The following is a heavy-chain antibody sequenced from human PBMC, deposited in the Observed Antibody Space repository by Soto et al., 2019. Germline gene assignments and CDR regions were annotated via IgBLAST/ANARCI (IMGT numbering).Heavy chain of an antibody. V-gene: IGHV3-64D*06. CDR1: GYMFSGYA. CDR3: VQGSFFDN. CDR2: VSNDGTPT. Sequence: EVQLVESGGGLVQPGESLRLSCSGSGYMFSGYAMHWVRQAPGKGLAYVSGVSNDGTPTYYADSVKGTFTISRDNSKNPLFLPMSSLTTEDTAVYYFVQGSFFDNWGQATLVTVSS. J-gene: IGHJ4*02.